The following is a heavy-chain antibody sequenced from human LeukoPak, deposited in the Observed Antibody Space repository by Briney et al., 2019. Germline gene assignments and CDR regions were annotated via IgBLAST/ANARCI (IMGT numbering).Heavy chain of an antibody. V-gene: IGHV4-39*01. CDR2: IYYSGST. Sequence: PSETLSLTCTVSGGSISSSSYYWGWIRQPPGKGLEWIGSIYYSGSTYYNPSLESRVTISIDTSKNQFSLKLSSVTAADTAVYYCARPRVYYYYYMDVWGKGTTVTISS. CDR1: GGSISSSSYY. CDR3: ARPRVYYYYYMDV. J-gene: IGHJ6*03.